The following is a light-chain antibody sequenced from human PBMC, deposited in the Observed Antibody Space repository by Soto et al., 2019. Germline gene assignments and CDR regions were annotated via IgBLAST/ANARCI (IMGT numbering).Light chain of an antibody. Sequence: VLTQSPGTLSLSPGDRATLSCRASQTVTGSYLTWYQYKPGQAPRLLIYGAFSRATGIPDRFSGSGSGTDFTLTISRVEPEDFAVHYCQHFGSSPLYTFSPGTKLEI. CDR1: QTVTGSY. V-gene: IGKV3-20*01. CDR3: QHFGSSPLYT. CDR2: GAF. J-gene: IGKJ2*01.